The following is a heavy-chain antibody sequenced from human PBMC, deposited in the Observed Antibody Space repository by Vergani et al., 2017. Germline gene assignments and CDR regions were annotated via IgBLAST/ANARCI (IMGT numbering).Heavy chain of an antibody. CDR2: IYYSGIT. D-gene: IGHD6-19*01. Sequence: QVQLQESGPGLVKPSQTLSLPCTVSGGSISSGGYYWSWLRQHPGKGLEWIGYIYYSGITYYNPSLKSRVTISVDTSNNQFSLKLSSVTAADTAVYYWAASRYSSGWSHFDYWGQGTLVTVSS. J-gene: IGHJ4*02. V-gene: IGHV4-31*03. CDR1: GGSISSGGYY. CDR3: AASRYSSGWSHFDY.